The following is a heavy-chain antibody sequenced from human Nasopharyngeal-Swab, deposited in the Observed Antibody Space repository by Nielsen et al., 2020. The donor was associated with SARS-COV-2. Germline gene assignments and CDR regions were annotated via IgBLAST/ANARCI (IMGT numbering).Heavy chain of an antibody. CDR2: INPSGGST. D-gene: IGHD5-24*01. CDR3: AREKVEMATIAFDAFDI. J-gene: IGHJ3*02. V-gene: IGHV1-46*01. Sequence: ASVKVSCKAFGYTFTSYYMHWVRQAPGQGLEWMGIINPSGGSTSYAQKFQGRVTMTRDTSTSTVYMELSSLRSEDTAVYYCAREKVEMATIAFDAFDIWGQGTMVTVSS. CDR1: GYTFTSYY.